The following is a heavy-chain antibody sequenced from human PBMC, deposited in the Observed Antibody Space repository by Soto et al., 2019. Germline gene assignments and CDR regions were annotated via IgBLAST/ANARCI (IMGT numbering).Heavy chain of an antibody. D-gene: IGHD3-22*01. CDR1: GYSFTSYY. CDR3: ARTYYYDSSAYIDGFDI. J-gene: IGHJ3*02. CDR2: INPSGGST. Sequence: GASVKVFCKASGYSFTSYYIHWVRQAPGQGLEWMGIINPSGGSTSYAQKFQGRVTMTRDTSTSTVYMDLSSLRSEDTAVYYCARTYYYDSSAYIDGFDIWGQGTMVTVSS. V-gene: IGHV1-46*01.